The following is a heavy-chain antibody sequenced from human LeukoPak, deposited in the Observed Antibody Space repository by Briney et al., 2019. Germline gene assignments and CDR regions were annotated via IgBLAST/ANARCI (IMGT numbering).Heavy chain of an antibody. CDR1: GFPFSDYY. Sequence: PGGSLRLSCAASGFPFSDYYMSWIRQAPGKGLEWVSYISSSGDTIYYADSVKGRFTISRDNAKNSVHLQMNSLRAEDTAVYYCARAYYYGSGSYGLDYWGQGTLVTVSS. CDR3: ARAYYYGSGSYGLDY. CDR2: ISSSGDTI. J-gene: IGHJ4*02. D-gene: IGHD3-10*01. V-gene: IGHV3-11*01.